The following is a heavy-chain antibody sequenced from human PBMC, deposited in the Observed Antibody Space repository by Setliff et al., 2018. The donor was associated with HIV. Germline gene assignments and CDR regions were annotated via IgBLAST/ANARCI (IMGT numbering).Heavy chain of an antibody. CDR3: AREISFDLVPDSYVNSGFEYFDY. D-gene: IGHD3-10*02. CDR1: GFTFSRFW. J-gene: IGHJ4*02. V-gene: IGHV3-7*01. Sequence: GVLRLSCAASGFTFSRFWMSWVRQAPGRGLEWVASIKHHGGDKHYVESVEGRFTISRDNAKKSLYLQMNSLRAEDTAVYYCAREISFDLVPDSYVNSGFEYFDYWGQGALVTVSS. CDR2: IKHHGGDK.